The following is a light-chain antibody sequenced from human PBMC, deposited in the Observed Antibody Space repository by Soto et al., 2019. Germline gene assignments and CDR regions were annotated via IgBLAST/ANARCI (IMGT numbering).Light chain of an antibody. CDR3: QQSYSVPLT. J-gene: IGKJ4*01. CDR2: AAS. V-gene: IGKV1-39*01. Sequence: IRMTQSPSSLSASVGDRVTITCRASQSISSYLNWYQQKPGKAPKVLIYAASSLQSGVPSRFSGIGSGTDFTLSISSLQPEDFATYYCQQSYSVPLTFGGGTKVDIK. CDR1: QSISSY.